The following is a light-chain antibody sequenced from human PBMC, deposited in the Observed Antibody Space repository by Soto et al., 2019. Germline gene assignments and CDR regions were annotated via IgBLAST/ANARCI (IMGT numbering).Light chain of an antibody. J-gene: IGKJ3*01. CDR1: QSLSSTY. V-gene: IGKV3-20*01. CDR3: QQYGSSPVT. CDR2: GAS. Sequence: EIVLTQSPGTLSLPPGDRATLSCRASQSLSSTYLAWYQQTAGQAPRLLIYGASSRATGIPDRFSGSGSGTDFTLTISRLEPEDFAVYYCQQYGSSPVTFGPGTKVDIK.